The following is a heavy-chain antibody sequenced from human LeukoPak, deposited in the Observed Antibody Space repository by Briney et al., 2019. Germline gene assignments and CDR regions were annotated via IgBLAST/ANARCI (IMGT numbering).Heavy chain of an antibody. CDR3: ARGNSHSFDY. CDR1: GFSLSSYW. J-gene: IGHJ4*02. D-gene: IGHD4-11*01. Sequence: PGGSLRLSCAASGFSLSSYWMHWVRQTPGKGPVWVSRINSDGSSTSYADSVKGRFTISRDNAKNTLCLQMNSLRAEDTAVYYCARGNSHSFDYWGQGALVTVSS. CDR2: INSDGSST. V-gene: IGHV3-74*01.